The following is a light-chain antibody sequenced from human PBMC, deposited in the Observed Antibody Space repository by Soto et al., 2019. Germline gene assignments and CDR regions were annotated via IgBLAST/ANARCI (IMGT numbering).Light chain of an antibody. J-gene: IGLJ2*01. Sequence: QSVLTQPASVSGSPEQSITISCIGTSSDVGSYDLVSWYQQHPNKAPRLMIYEVSKRPSGVSDRFSGSKSGNTASLTISGLQAEDEADYYCCSYAGGTTHVIFGGGTKVTVL. CDR3: CSYAGGTTHVI. CDR2: EVS. V-gene: IGLV2-23*02. CDR1: SSDVGSYDL.